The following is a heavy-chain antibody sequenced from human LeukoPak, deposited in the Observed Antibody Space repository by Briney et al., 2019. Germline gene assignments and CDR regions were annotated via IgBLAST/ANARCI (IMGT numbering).Heavy chain of an antibody. CDR2: INPDGSTT. CDR1: GFTLSGYW. CDR3: AREPEYYGDYGATPGLYYYYGMDV. V-gene: IGHV3-74*01. Sequence: GGSLRLSCAASGFTLSGYWVHWVRQAPGKGLGWVARINPDGSTTNYADSVKGRFTISRDNAKNSLYLQMNSLRAEDTAVYYCAREPEYYGDYGATPGLYYYYGMDVWGQGTTVTVSS. D-gene: IGHD4-17*01. J-gene: IGHJ6*02.